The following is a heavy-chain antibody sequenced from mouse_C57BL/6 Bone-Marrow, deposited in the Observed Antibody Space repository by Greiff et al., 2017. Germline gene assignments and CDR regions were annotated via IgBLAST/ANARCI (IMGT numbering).Heavy chain of an antibody. J-gene: IGHJ1*03. V-gene: IGHV1-64*01. CDR3: ARLGITTVVESYWYFDG. Sequence: QVQLQQPGAELVKPGASVKLSCKASGYTFTSYWMHWVKQRPGQGLEWIGMIHPNSGSTNYNEKFKSKATLTVDKSSSTAYMQLSSLTSEDSAVYYCARLGITTVVESYWYFDGWGTGTTVTVSS. D-gene: IGHD1-1*01. CDR1: GYTFTSYW. CDR2: IHPNSGST.